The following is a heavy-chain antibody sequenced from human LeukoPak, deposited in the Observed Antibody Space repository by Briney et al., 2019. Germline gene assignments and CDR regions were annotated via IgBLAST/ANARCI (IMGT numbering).Heavy chain of an antibody. D-gene: IGHD2-15*01. J-gene: IGHJ4*02. CDR2: IIPILGIA. CDR3: ARVDGSPDY. V-gene: IGHV1-69*04. CDR1: GGTFSSYA. Sequence: SVRVSCKASGGTFSSYAISWVRQAPGQGLEWMGRIIPILGIANYAQKFQGRVTITADKSASTAYMELSSLRSEDTAVYFCARVDGSPDYWGQGTLVTVSS.